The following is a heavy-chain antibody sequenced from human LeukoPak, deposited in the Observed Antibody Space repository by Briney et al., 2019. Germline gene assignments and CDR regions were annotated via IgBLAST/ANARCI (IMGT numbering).Heavy chain of an antibody. CDR1: GGSISSGGYS. V-gene: IGHV4-31*03. CDR3: AREKTYYYDSSGAAGAFDI. Sequence: PSQTLSLTCTVSGGSISSGGYSWTWIRQHPGRGLEWIGYIYYSGGTYYNPSLKSRVTISVDTSKNQFSLKLSSVTAADTAVYYCAREKTYYYDSSGAAGAFDIWGQGTMVTVSS. CDR2: IYYSGGT. J-gene: IGHJ3*02. D-gene: IGHD3-22*01.